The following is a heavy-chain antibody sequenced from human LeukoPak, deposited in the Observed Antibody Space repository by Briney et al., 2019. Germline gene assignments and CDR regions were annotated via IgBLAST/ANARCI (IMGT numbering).Heavy chain of an antibody. J-gene: IGHJ4*02. Sequence: GGSLRLSCAASGFTFSGYSMNWVCQAPGKGLEWVSSISSSSSYIYYADSVKGRFTISRDNAKNSLYLQMNSLRAEDTAVYYCARGGELCSRVTDYWGQGTLVTVSS. CDR2: ISSSSSYI. CDR3: ARGGELCSRVTDY. D-gene: IGHD3-16*01. CDR1: GFTFSGYS. V-gene: IGHV3-21*01.